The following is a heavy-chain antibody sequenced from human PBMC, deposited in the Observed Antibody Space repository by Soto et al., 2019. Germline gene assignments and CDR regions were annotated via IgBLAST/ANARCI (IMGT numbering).Heavy chain of an antibody. V-gene: IGHV3-23*01. J-gene: IGHJ1*01. Sequence: GGSLRLSCAASGFTFSSYAMSWVRQAPGKGLEWVSAISGSGGSTYYADSVKGRFTISRDNSKNTLYLQMNSLRAEDTAVYYCAKDSTPLPYDILTGPSKIAYCGQGTQVTVSS. CDR1: GFTFSSYA. CDR3: AKDSTPLPYDILTGPSKIAY. D-gene: IGHD3-9*01. CDR2: ISGSGGST.